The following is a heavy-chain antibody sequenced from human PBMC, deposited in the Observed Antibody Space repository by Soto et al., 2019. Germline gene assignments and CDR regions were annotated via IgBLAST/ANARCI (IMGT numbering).Heavy chain of an antibody. D-gene: IGHD5-18*01. V-gene: IGHV3-33*08. CDR3: ARDGSWDTAMGNYYYYMDV. Sequence: GGSLRLSCAASGFTFSNAWMSWVRQAPGKGLEWVAVIWYDGSNKYYADSVKGRFTISRDNSKNTLYLQMNSLRAEDTAVYYCARDGSWDTAMGNYYYYMDVWGKGTTVTVSS. CDR2: IWYDGSNK. CDR1: GFTFSNAW. J-gene: IGHJ6*03.